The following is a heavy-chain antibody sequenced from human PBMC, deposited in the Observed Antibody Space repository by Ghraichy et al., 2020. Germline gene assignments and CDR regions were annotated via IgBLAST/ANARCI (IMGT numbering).Heavy chain of an antibody. D-gene: IGHD4-23*01. CDR1: GFTFNTYA. CDR3: AKAAFYGGNSHQDY. CDR2: ISGSGGST. Sequence: GGSLRLSCAASGFTFNTYAMSWVRQAPEKGLQWVSTISGSGGSTYYADSVKGRFSISRDNSKNTLYLQVNSLRAEDTAVYYCAKAAFYGGNSHQDYWGQGTLVTVSS. J-gene: IGHJ4*02. V-gene: IGHV3-23*01.